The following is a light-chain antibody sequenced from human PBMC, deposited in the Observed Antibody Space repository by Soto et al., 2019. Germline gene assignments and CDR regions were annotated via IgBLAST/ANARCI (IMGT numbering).Light chain of an antibody. CDR1: QSVSSSY. J-gene: IGKJ2*01. Sequence: EIVLTQSPGTLSLSPGERATLSCRASQSVSSSYLAWYQQKPGKAPRLLIYGASRRATGVPDRFSGSGSGTDFTLTISRLEPEDVAVYYCQQYDSAPYTFGQGTKLEIK. V-gene: IGKV3-20*01. CDR2: GAS. CDR3: QQYDSAPYT.